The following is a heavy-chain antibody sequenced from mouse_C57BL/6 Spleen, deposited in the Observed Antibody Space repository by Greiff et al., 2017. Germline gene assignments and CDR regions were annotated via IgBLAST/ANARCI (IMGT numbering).Heavy chain of an antibody. D-gene: IGHD1-1*01. J-gene: IGHJ3*01. CDR1: GYAFTNYL. Sequence: VQGVESGAELVRPGTSVKVSCKASGYAFTNYLIEWVKQRPGQGLEWIGVINPGSGGTNYNEKFKGKATLTADKSSSTAYMQLSSLTSEDSAVYFCARGELRGSSYGFAYWGQGTLVTVSA. V-gene: IGHV1-54*01. CDR3: ARGELRGSSYGFAY. CDR2: INPGSGGT.